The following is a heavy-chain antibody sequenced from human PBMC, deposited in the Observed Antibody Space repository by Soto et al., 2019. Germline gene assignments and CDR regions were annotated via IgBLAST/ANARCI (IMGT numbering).Heavy chain of an antibody. V-gene: IGHV4-59*01. CDR3: ARTTTLENYFDY. J-gene: IGHJ4*02. CDR1: GGSFSNYY. CDR2: IFYTGSS. Sequence: QVQLQESGPGLVSPSETLSLTCTVSGGSFSNYYWSWIRQPPGKGLQWIGYIFYTGSSIYNPSLKSRVTMSVDMSKKEFSLNLSSVTAADTALYYCARTTTLENYFDYWGQGPLVTVSA. D-gene: IGHD2-15*01.